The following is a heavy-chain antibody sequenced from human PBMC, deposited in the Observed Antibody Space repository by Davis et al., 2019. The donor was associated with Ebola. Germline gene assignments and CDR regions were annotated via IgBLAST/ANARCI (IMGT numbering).Heavy chain of an antibody. CDR1: GGTFSNYA. J-gene: IGHJ4*02. Sequence: AASVKVSCKASGGTFSNYAFSWVRQAPGQGLEWMGGIISIFGSANYAQKFQGRVTIIADESTSTVYMELSSLRSDDTAIYYCARYYYDSSGSSTGLGYWGQGTLVTVSS. V-gene: IGHV1-69*13. D-gene: IGHD3-22*01. CDR2: IISIFGSA. CDR3: ARYYYDSSGSSTGLGY.